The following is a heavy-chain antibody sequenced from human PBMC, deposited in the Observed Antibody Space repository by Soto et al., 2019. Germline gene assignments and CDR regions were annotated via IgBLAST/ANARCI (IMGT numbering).Heavy chain of an antibody. J-gene: IGHJ4*02. D-gene: IGHD6-13*01. Sequence: PGGSLRLSCAASGFTFGDYALSWVRQPPGKGLEWVGFIRGKAHGGTTEYATSVKGRFTLSRDDSRAIAYLQMTSLETEDTAVYYCSRAELYSSLDYWGPGTLVTVS. CDR3: SRAELYSSLDY. CDR1: GFTFGDYA. V-gene: IGHV3-49*04. CDR2: IRGKAHGGTT.